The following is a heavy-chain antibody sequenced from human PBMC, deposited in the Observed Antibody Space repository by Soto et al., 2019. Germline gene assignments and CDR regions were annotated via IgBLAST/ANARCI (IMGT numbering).Heavy chain of an antibody. Sequence: PGGSLRLSCAASGFTVSSNYMSWVRQAPGKGLEWVSVIYSGGSTYYADSVKGRFTISRDNSKNTLYLQMSSLRAEDTAVYYCARVKADCGGDCFNGMDVWGQGTTVTVSS. V-gene: IGHV3-53*01. D-gene: IGHD2-21*02. J-gene: IGHJ6*02. CDR1: GFTVSSNY. CDR2: IYSGGST. CDR3: ARVKADCGGDCFNGMDV.